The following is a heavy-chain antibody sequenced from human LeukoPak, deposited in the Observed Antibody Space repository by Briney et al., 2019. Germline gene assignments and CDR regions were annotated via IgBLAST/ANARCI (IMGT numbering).Heavy chain of an antibody. V-gene: IGHV3-48*03. J-gene: IGHJ4*02. CDR1: GFTFSSYE. CDR2: ISSSGSTI. Sequence: GGSLRLSCAASGFTFSSYEMNWVRQAPGKGLEGVSYISSSGSTIYYADSVKGRFTISRDNAKNSLYLQMNSLRAEDTAVYYCAKDTYDILTGCDYWGQGTLVTVSS. CDR3: AKDTYDILTGCDY. D-gene: IGHD3-9*01.